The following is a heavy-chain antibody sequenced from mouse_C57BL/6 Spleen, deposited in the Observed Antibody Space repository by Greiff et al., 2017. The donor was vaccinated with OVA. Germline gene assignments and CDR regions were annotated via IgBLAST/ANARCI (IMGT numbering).Heavy chain of an antibody. Sequence: VMLVESGPGLVQPSQSLSITCTVSGFSLTSYGVHWVRQSPGKGLEWLGVIWSGGSTDYNAAFISRLSISKDNSKSQVFFKMNSLQADDTAIYYCAREVVASYYYAMDYWGQGTSVTVSS. CDR2: IWSGGST. J-gene: IGHJ4*01. V-gene: IGHV2-2*01. D-gene: IGHD1-1*01. CDR1: GFSLTSYG. CDR3: AREVVASYYYAMDY.